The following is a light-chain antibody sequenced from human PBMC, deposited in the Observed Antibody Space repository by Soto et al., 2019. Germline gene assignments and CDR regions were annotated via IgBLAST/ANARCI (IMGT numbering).Light chain of an antibody. Sequence: EIVLTQSPATLSLSPGDRATLSCRASQSIGNYLAWYQHKPGQAPRLLIYDAFNRATGIPARFSGSVSGTEFTLTISSLEPEYFAIYYCLQRDKGPPIFTVGPGTKVDFK. J-gene: IGKJ3*01. CDR3: LQRDKGPPIFT. V-gene: IGKV3-11*01. CDR2: DAF. CDR1: QSIGNY.